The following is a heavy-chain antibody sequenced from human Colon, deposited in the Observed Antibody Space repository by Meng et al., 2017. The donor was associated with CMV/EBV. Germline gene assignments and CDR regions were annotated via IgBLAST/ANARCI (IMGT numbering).Heavy chain of an antibody. CDR1: GFTFSNYG. Sequence: GESLKISCATSGFTFSNYGMHWVRRAPFKGLEWVAFIRYDGTHTFYADSVKGRFTVSRDNSKNMLYLQMDSLGPEDTAEYYCAKENCGSTSRYLGPTYYYYGLDVWGQGTTVTVSS. V-gene: IGHV3-30*02. J-gene: IGHJ6*02. D-gene: IGHD5-12*01. CDR2: IRYDGTHT. CDR3: AKENCGSTSRYLGPTYYYYGLDV.